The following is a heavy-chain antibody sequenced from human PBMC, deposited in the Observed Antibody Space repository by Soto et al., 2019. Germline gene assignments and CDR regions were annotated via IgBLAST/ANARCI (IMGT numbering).Heavy chain of an antibody. CDR2: INHSGST. V-gene: IGHV4-34*01. D-gene: IGHD3-22*01. CDR3: ARQGLRMYYYDSSGPLPYY. J-gene: IGHJ4*02. CDR1: GGSFSGYY. Sequence: PSETLSLTCAVYGGSFSGYYWSWIRQPPGKGLEWIGEINHSGSTNYNPSLKSRVTISVDTSKNQFSLKLSSVTAADTAVYYCARQGLRMYYYDSSGPLPYYWGQGTLVTVS.